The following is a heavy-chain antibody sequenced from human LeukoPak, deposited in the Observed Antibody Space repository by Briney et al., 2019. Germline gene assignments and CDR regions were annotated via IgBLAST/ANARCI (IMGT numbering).Heavy chain of an antibody. CDR1: GGSISTFY. J-gene: IGHJ3*02. CDR2: IFHTGNS. Sequence: SETLSLTCTISGGSISTFYWSWLRQPPGKGLEWIARIFHTGNSNYNPSLKGRVTISVDTSKNQFSLKVNSVTAADTAMYYCARHPFSDGFDIWGQGTMVTVSS. CDR3: ARHPFSDGFDI. V-gene: IGHV4-59*08.